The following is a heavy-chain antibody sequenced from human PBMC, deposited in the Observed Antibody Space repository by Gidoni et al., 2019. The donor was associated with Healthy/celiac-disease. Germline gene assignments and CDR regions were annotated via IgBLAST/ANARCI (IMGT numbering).Heavy chain of an antibody. CDR3: ARAIYDSSGYFEYYYYGMDV. V-gene: IGHV3-30-3*01. CDR1: GFTFSSYA. D-gene: IGHD3-22*01. Sequence: QVQLVESGGGVVQPGRSLRLSCAASGFTFSSYAMHWVRQAPGKGLEWVAVISYDGSNKYYADSVKGRFTISRDNSKNTLYLQMNSLRAEDTAVYYCARAIYDSSGYFEYYYYGMDVWGQGTTVTVSS. CDR2: ISYDGSNK. J-gene: IGHJ6*02.